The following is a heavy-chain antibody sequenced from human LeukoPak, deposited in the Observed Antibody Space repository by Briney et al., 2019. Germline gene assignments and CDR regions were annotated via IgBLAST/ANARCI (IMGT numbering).Heavy chain of an antibody. Sequence: GASVKVSCKASGYTFTSYGISWVRQAPGQGLEWMGWIGADNGNTNYAQNLQGRVTMTTDISTTTAYMELRSLRSDDTAVYYCARDRSQGYFDWLLSNTNAFDIWGQGTMVTVSP. CDR2: IGADNGNT. CDR1: GYTFTSYG. D-gene: IGHD3-9*01. V-gene: IGHV1-18*01. CDR3: ARDRSQGYFDWLLSNTNAFDI. J-gene: IGHJ3*02.